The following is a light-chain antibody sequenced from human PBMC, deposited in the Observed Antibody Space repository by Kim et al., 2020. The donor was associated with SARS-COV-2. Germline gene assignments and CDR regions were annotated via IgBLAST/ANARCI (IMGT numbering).Light chain of an antibody. CDR3: QHYTTYSGT. V-gene: IGKV1-5*01. CDR1: QSISSW. Sequence: ASVGDTVTITCRASQSISSWLAWYQQKPGKAPKLVIYDTSVLESGVPSRFSGSGAGTEFTLTISSLQPDDFATYYCQHYTTYSGTFGQGTKVDIK. J-gene: IGKJ1*01. CDR2: DTS.